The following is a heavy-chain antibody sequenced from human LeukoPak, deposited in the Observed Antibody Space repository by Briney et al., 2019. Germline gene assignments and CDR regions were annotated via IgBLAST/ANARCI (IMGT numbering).Heavy chain of an antibody. CDR1: GFTFSRFG. J-gene: IGHJ4*02. D-gene: IGHD6-19*01. V-gene: IGHV3-33*05. CDR2: FSYNGINK. CDR3: ARGLYTNGWYYYDY. Sequence: GGSLRLSCAASGFTFSRFGMHWVRQAPGKGLGWVAVFSYNGINKDYAGSVKGRFTISRDNSKNTLSLQMDSLRAEDTAMYYCARGLYTNGWYYYDYWGQGTLVTVSS.